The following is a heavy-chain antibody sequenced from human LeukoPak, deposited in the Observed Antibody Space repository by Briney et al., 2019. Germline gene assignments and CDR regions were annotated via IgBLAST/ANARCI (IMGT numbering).Heavy chain of an antibody. CDR2: ISGSGGST. Sequence: GGSLRLSCAASGFTFSSYAMSWVRQAPGKGLEWVSAISGSGGSTYYADSVKGRFTIPRDNSKNTLYLQMNSLRAEDTAVYYCAKVPNYYDSSGYYLPGPWGQGTLVTVSS. CDR1: GFTFSSYA. CDR3: AKVPNYYDSSGYYLPGP. D-gene: IGHD3-22*01. V-gene: IGHV3-23*01. J-gene: IGHJ5*02.